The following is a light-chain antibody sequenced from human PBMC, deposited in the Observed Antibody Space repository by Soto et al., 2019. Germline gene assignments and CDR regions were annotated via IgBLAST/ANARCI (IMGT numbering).Light chain of an antibody. CDR2: GAS. CDR3: QQCGSSPRT. Sequence: IVLTQSPGTLSLSPGERATLSCRASQSVSSSYLAWYQQKPGQDPRLLIYGASSRATVIPDRFSGSGSGTDFTLTISRLEPEDSAGYYCQQCGSSPRTFDQGTKVEIK. J-gene: IGKJ1*01. CDR1: QSVSSSY. V-gene: IGKV3-20*01.